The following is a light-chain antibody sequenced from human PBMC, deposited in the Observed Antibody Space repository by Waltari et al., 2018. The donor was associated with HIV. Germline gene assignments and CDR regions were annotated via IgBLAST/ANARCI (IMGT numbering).Light chain of an antibody. J-gene: IGKJ1*01. V-gene: IGKV1-39*01. Sequence: DIQMTQSPSSLSASVGDRVPITCRASQTVLTYLNWYQMKPGKAPKLLIYATSNLEGGVPSRFSGSGFGTDFTLTISSLQPEDFATYFCQESYGAPPWTFGQGTTADVK. CDR3: QESYGAPPWT. CDR2: ATS. CDR1: QTVLTY.